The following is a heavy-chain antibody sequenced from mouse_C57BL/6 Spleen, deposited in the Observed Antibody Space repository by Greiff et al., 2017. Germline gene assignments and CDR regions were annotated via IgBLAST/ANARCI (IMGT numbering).Heavy chain of an antibody. CDR3: VPWLLRAMDY. Sequence: VQLQQSGAELARPGASVKLSCKASGYTFTSYGISWVKQRTGQGLEWIGEIYPRSGNTYYNEKFKGKATLTADKSSSTAYMALRSLTSEDSAVYFCVPWLLRAMDYWGQGTSVTVSS. CDR2: IYPRSGNT. J-gene: IGHJ4*01. V-gene: IGHV1-81*01. D-gene: IGHD2-3*01. CDR1: GYTFTSYG.